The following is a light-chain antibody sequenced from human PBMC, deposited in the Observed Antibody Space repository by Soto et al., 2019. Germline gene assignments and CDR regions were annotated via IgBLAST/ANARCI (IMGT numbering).Light chain of an antibody. CDR3: AAWDDSLNGV. Sequence: QSVLTQPPSASGTPGQRVTISCSGSSSNVGSHTVNWYQQVPGTAPKLLIYDNNRRPSGVTDRFSGSKSATSASLAISGLQSDDEADYYCAAWDDSLNGVFGGGTKLTVL. CDR1: SSNVGSHT. J-gene: IGLJ2*01. CDR2: DNN. V-gene: IGLV1-44*01.